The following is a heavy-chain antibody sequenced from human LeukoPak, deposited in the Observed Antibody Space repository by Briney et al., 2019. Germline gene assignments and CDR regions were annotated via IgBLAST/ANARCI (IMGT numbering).Heavy chain of an antibody. CDR1: GGSFSGYY. V-gene: IGHV4-34*01. Sequence: SETLSLTCAVYGGSFSGYYWSWIRQPPGKGQEWIGEINHSGSTNYNPSLKSRVTISVDTSKNQFSLKLSSVTAAGTAVYYCARRLRTEWLSSYYYYYMDVWGKGTTVTVSS. CDR2: INHSGST. CDR3: ARRLRTEWLSSYYYYYMDV. D-gene: IGHD3-3*01. J-gene: IGHJ6*03.